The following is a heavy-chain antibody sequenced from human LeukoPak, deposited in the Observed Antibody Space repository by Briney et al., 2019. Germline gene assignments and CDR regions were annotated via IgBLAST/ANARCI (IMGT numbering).Heavy chain of an antibody. CDR1: DGSITSYY. Sequence: SETLSLTCTVSDGSITSYYWSWIRQPPGKGLEWIACMYYSGSTNYNPSLKSRVTISVDMSKNQFSPKLSSVTAADTAVYYCARGYCTGDNCRPYYYYGMDVWGPGTTVTVSS. J-gene: IGHJ6*02. D-gene: IGHD2-8*02. CDR3: ARGYCTGDNCRPYYYYGMDV. CDR2: MYYSGST. V-gene: IGHV4-59*01.